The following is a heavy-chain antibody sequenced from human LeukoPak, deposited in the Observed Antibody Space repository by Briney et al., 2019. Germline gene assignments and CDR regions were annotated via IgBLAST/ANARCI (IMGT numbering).Heavy chain of an antibody. V-gene: IGHV3-9*01. J-gene: IGHJ6*02. D-gene: IGHD4-17*01. CDR1: GFTFDDYA. CDR3: ARFNGDYYGMDV. Sequence: PGGSLRLSCAASGFTFDDYAMHWVRQAPGKGLEWVSGISWNSGSIGNADSVKGRFTISRDNAKNSLYLQMNSLRDEDTAFYYCARFNGDYYGMDVWGQGTTVTVSS. CDR2: ISWNSGSI.